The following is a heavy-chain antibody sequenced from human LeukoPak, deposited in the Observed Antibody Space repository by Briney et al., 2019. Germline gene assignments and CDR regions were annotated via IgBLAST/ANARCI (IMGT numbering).Heavy chain of an antibody. Sequence: SETLSLTCAVYGGSFSGYYWSWIRQPPGEGLEWIGEINHSRSTNYNPSLKSRVTISVDTSKNQFPLKLSSVTAADTAVYYCARWFPPWAIFDIWGQGTMVTVSS. CDR1: GGSFSGYY. D-gene: IGHD1-26*01. V-gene: IGHV4-34*01. CDR3: ARWFPPWAIFDI. J-gene: IGHJ3*02. CDR2: INHSRST.